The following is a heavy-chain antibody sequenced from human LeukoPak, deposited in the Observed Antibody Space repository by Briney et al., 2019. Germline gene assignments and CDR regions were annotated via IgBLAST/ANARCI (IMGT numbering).Heavy chain of an antibody. J-gene: IGHJ4*02. D-gene: IGHD3-22*01. CDR1: GFTFSSYG. Sequence: GTSLRLSCAASGFTFSSYGMHWVRQAPGKGLVWVAIISYDGSNKYYADSVKGRFTISRDNSKNTLYLQINSLRAEDTAVYYCATDPDSSGYYYPIFDYWGQGTLVTVSS. V-gene: IGHV3-30*19. CDR3: ATDPDSSGYYYPIFDY. CDR2: ISYDGSNK.